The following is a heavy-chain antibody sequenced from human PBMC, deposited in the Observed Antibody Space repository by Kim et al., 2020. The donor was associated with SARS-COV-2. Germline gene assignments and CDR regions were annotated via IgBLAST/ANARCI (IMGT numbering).Heavy chain of an antibody. D-gene: IGHD1-26*01. CDR1: GFTFSSYG. V-gene: IGHV3-30*18. CDR3: AKDQAGATDYYYGMDV. CDR2: ISYDGSNK. J-gene: IGHJ6*02. Sequence: GGSLRLSCAASGFTFSSYGMHWVRQAPGKGLEWVAVISYDGSNKYYADSVKGRFTISRDNSKNTLYLQMNSLRAEDTAVYYCAKDQAGATDYYYGMDVWGQGTTVTVSS.